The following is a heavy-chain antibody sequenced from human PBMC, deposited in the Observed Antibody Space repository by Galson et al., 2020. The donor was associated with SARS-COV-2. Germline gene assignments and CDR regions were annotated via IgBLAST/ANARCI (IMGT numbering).Heavy chain of an antibody. CDR2: IYRDDDK. J-gene: IGHJ3*02. CDR3: AHRPAGWILRGAFDI. D-gene: IGHD2-2*03. V-gene: IGHV2-5*02. Sequence: SGPTLVKPTQTLTLTCTFSGFSLSTSGVGVGWIRQPPGKALEWLALIYRDDDKRYSPSLKSRLTITKDTSKSQVVLTMTNMDPVDTATYYSAHRPAGWILRGAFDIWGQGTMVTVSS. CDR1: GFSLSTSGVG.